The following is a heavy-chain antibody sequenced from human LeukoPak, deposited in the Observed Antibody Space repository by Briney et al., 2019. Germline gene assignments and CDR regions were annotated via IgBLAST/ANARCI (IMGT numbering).Heavy chain of an antibody. J-gene: IGHJ4*02. CDR3: AGALHPFDY. CDR1: GGSISSASYY. CDR2: IYTSGST. V-gene: IGHV4-61*02. Sequence: SQTLSLTCTVSGGSISSASYYWSWIRQPAGKGLEWIGRIYTSGSTNYNPSLKSRVTISLDTSKNQFSLKLSSVTAADTAVYYCAGALHPFDYWGQGTLVTVSS.